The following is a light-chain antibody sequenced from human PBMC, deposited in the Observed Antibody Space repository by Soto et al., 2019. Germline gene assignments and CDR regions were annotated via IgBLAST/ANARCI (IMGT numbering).Light chain of an antibody. J-gene: IGLJ2*01. CDR1: SGHSNYA. V-gene: IGLV4-69*01. Sequence: QLVLTQSPSASASLGASVKLTCTLSSGHSNYAIAWHQQQSEKGPRYLMKLNSDGSHSKGDGIPDRFSGSSSGAERYLTISSLQSEDGADHYCQTWGSGIVVFGGGTKLTVL. CDR2: LNSDGSH. CDR3: QTWGSGIVV.